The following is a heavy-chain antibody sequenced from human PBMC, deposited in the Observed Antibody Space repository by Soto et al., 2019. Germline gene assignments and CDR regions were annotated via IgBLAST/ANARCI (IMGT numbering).Heavy chain of an antibody. J-gene: IGHJ4*02. V-gene: IGHV1-3*01. CDR1: GYTFTSYA. CDR2: INAGNGNT. D-gene: IGHD3-10*01. Sequence: GASVKVSCKASGYTFTSYAMHWVRQAPGQRLEWMGWINAGNGNTKYSQKFQGRVTITRDTSASTAYMELSSLRSEDTAVYYCARASGTMVRGVIWILGYWGQGTLVTV. CDR3: ARASGTMVRGVIWILGY.